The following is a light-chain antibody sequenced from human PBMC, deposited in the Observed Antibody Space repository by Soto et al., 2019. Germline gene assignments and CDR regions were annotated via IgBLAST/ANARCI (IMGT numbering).Light chain of an antibody. CDR1: QDISNY. CDR3: LQHITYPFT. V-gene: IGKV1-17*03. J-gene: IGKJ3*01. Sequence: DIQMTQSPSAMSAYVGDRVTITCRASQDISNYLVWFQQKPGKVPKRLIYAASSFQSGVPSRFIGSGSGTEFTLTFSSLQPEDFATYYCLQHITYPFTFGPGTKVDFK. CDR2: AAS.